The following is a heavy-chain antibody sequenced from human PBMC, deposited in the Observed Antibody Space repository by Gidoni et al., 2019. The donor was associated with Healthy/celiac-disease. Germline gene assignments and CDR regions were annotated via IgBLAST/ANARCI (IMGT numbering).Heavy chain of an antibody. CDR1: GFTFINAW. D-gene: IGHD3-16*02. Sequence: EVQLVESGGGLVKPGGSLRLSCAASGFTFINAWMSWVRQAPGKGLEWVGRIKSKTDGGTTDYAAPVKGRFTISRDDSKNTLYLQMNSLKTEDTAVYYCTTRQADYIWGSYRYPPGYWGQGTLVTVSS. V-gene: IGHV3-15*01. CDR3: TTRQADYIWGSYRYPPGY. CDR2: IKSKTDGGTT. J-gene: IGHJ4*02.